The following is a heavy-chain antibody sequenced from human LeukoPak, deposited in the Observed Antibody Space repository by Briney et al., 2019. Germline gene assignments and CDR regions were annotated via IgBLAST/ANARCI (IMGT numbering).Heavy chain of an antibody. J-gene: IGHJ4*02. CDR2: ISAYNGNT. D-gene: IGHD5-18*01. CDR3: ARHVDTAMVTEVDY. V-gene: IGHV1-18*01. CDR1: GYTFTSYG. Sequence: GASVKVSCKASGYTFTSYGISWVRQAPGQGLEWMGWISAYNGNTNYAQKLQGRVTMTTDTSTSTAYTELRSLRSDDTAVYYCARHVDTAMVTEVDYWGQGTLVTVSS.